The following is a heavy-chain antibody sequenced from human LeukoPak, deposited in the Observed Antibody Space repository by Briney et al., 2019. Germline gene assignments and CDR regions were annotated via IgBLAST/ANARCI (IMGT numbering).Heavy chain of an antibody. Sequence: ADSVKGRFTISRDNAKNSLFLQMNSLKASDTAMYFCARGPPRVGAIVEGDYWGQGTLVTVSS. V-gene: IGHV3-11*01. CDR3: ARGPPRVGAIVEGDY. J-gene: IGHJ4*02. D-gene: IGHD1-26*01.